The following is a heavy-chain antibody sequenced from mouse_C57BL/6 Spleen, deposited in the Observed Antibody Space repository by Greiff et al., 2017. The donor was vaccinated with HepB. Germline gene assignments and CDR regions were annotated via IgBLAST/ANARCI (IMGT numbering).Heavy chain of an antibody. Sequence: QVQLQQSGAELMKPGASVKLSCKATGYTFTGYWIEWVKQRPGHGLEWIGEILPGSGSTNYNEKFKGKVTFTADTSSNTAYMQLSSLTTEDSAIYYCARAVYYGSSYDYAMDYWGQGTSVTVSS. J-gene: IGHJ4*01. CDR1: GYTFTGYW. D-gene: IGHD1-1*01. CDR3: ARAVYYGSSYDYAMDY. V-gene: IGHV1-9*01. CDR2: ILPGSGST.